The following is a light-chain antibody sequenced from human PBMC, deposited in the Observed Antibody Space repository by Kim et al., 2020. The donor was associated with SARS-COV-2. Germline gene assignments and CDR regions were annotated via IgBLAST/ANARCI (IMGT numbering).Light chain of an antibody. Sequence: SVSHGQTASITCSGDKLGDKYACWYQQKPGQSPVLVIYQDSKRPSGIPERFSSSNSGNTATLTISGTQAMDEADYYCQAWDSSTAVFGGGTQLTVL. CDR2: QDS. CDR1: KLGDKY. CDR3: QAWDSSTAV. J-gene: IGLJ3*02. V-gene: IGLV3-1*01.